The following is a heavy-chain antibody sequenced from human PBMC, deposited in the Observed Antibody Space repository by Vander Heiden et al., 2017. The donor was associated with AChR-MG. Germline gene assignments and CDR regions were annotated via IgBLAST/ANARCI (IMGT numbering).Heavy chain of an antibody. V-gene: IGHV5-51*01. D-gene: IGHD5-12*01. CDR3: ARLRLCYYYMDV. CDR1: GYSVTRYW. CDR2: IYPGDSDT. Sequence: EAQLVQSGAEVKKPGESLKISCKGSGYSVTRYWVGWVRQMPGKGLEWMGIIYPGDSDTRYSPAFQGQVTISSDKSISTAYLQWRSLQASDTAMYYVARLRLCYYYMDVWGKGTTVTVSS. J-gene: IGHJ6*03.